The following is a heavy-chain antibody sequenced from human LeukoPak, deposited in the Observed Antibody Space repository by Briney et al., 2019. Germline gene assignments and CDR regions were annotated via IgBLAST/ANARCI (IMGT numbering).Heavy chain of an antibody. V-gene: IGHV3-7*01. D-gene: IGHD2-15*01. CDR2: IKQDGSEK. CDR3: ARDRLGYCSGGSCYPYFDY. Sequence: GGSLRLSCAASGLAFSSYWMSWVRQAPGKGLEWVANIKQDGSEKYYVDSVKGRFTISRDNAKNSLYLQVNSLRAEDTAVYYCARDRLGYCSGGSCYPYFDYWGQGTLVTVA. CDR1: GLAFSSYW. J-gene: IGHJ4*02.